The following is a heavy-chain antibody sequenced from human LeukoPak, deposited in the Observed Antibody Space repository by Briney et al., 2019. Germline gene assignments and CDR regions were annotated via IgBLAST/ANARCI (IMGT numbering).Heavy chain of an antibody. CDR2: ISSSSSTI. CDR3: ARGMYGDDR. Sequence: GGSLRLSCAASGFTFSSYGMHWVRQAPGKGLEWVSYISSSSSTIYYADSVKGRFTISRDNAKNSLYLQMNSLRAEDTAVYYCARGMYGDDRWGQGTLVTVSS. CDR1: GFTFSSYG. D-gene: IGHD4-17*01. V-gene: IGHV3-48*04. J-gene: IGHJ4*02.